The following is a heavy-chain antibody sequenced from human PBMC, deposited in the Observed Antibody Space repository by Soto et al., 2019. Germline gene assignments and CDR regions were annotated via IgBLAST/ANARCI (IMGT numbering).Heavy chain of an antibody. D-gene: IGHD3-9*01. CDR3: ARGADYYDILTGYFWGGDAFDI. Sequence: GGSLRLSCAASGFTLSTYYMHYVRQAPGKGLVWVSRISGDGSTTSYADSVKGRFTISRDNAKNTLYLQMNSLRAADTAVYYCARGADYYDILTGYFWGGDAFDIWGQGTMVTVSS. CDR1: GFTLSTYY. CDR2: ISGDGSTT. V-gene: IGHV3-74*01. J-gene: IGHJ3*02.